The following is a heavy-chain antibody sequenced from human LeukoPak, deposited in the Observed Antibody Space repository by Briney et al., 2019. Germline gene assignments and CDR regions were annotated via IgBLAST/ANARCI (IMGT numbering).Heavy chain of an antibody. CDR3: ARAGGYSSSWYSDYYMDV. Sequence: SETLSLTCTVSGGSISSYYWSWIRQPPGKGLEWIGYIYYSGSTNYNPSLKSRVTISVDTSKNQFSLKLSSVTAADTAVYYCARAGGYSSSWYSDYYMDVWGKGTTVTISS. CDR2: IYYSGST. V-gene: IGHV4-59*01. CDR1: GGSISSYY. D-gene: IGHD6-13*01. J-gene: IGHJ6*03.